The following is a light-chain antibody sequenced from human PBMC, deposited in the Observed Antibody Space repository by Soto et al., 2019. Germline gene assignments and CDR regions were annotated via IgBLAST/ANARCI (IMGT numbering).Light chain of an antibody. J-gene: IGKJ2*01. CDR2: DAS. CDR3: QQYKSYYT. CDR1: QSISTW. V-gene: IGKV1-5*01. Sequence: DIQMTQSPSTLSASVGDRVTITCRASQSISTWLAWYQQKPGKAPNLLISDASSLESGVPSRFSGSGSGTDFTLTISSLPPDDFATYYCQQYKSYYTFGQGTKLEIK.